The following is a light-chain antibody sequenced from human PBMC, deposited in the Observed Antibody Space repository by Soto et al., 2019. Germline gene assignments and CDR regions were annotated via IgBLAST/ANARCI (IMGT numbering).Light chain of an antibody. J-gene: IGKJ5*01. V-gene: IGKV1-16*01. CDR1: QSISNH. Sequence: DSQLTQSPSSLSASVGDGVTITCRASQSISNHANYQQQKPGKPPTLLIYAASTAEGGVPSWFSGTGSGTEFPLSSDILQPDDFANYYYQQYRSYAFTFGQGTRVDIK. CDR2: AAS. CDR3: QQYRSYAFT.